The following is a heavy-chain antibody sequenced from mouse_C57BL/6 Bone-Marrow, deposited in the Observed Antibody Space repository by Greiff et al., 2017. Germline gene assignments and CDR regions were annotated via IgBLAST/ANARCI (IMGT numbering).Heavy chain of an antibody. J-gene: IGHJ3*01. D-gene: IGHD2-5*01. CDR3: ARSGDYYSNYLAWFAY. CDR2: IDPNSGGT. V-gene: IGHV1-72*01. CDR1: GYTFTSYW. Sequence: QVQLQQPGAELVKPGASVKLSCKASGYTFTSYWMHWVKQRPGRGLEWIGRIDPNSGGTKYNEQFKSKATLTVDKPSSTAYMQLSSLTSEDSAVYYCARSGDYYSNYLAWFAYWGQGTLVTVSA.